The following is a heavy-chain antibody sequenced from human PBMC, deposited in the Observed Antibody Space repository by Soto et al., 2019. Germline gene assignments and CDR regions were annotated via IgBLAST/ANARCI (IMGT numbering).Heavy chain of an antibody. D-gene: IGHD3-10*01. CDR1: GFTFSSYW. CDR2: INSDGSST. J-gene: IGHJ4*02. V-gene: IGHV3-74*01. Sequence: EVQLVESGGGLVQPGGSLRLSCAASGFTFSSYWMHWVRQAPGKGLVWVSRINSDGSSTSYADSVKGRFTISRDNAKNTLYLQMNRLRAEDTAVYYCARVPYYYGSGSYTGYWGQGTLVTVSS. CDR3: ARVPYYYGSGSYTGY.